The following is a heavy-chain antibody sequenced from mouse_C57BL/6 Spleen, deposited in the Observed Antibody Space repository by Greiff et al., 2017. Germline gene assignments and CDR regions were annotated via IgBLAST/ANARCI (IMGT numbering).Heavy chain of an antibody. CDR2: ISDGGSYT. CDR3: ARGITTYYFDY. J-gene: IGHJ2*01. Sequence: DVKLVESGGGLVKPGGSLKLSCAASGFTFSSYTMSWVRQTPEKRLEWVATISDGGSYTYYPDNVKGRFTISRDNAKNNLYLQMSHLKSEDTAMYYCARGITTYYFDYWGQGTTLTVSS. D-gene: IGHD2-4*01. V-gene: IGHV5-4*03. CDR1: GFTFSSYT.